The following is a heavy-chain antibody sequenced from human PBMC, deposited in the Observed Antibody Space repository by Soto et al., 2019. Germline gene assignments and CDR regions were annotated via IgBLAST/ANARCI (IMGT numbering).Heavy chain of an antibody. V-gene: IGHV3-30*18. CDR2: ISYDGTDE. CDR1: GFSFSSYG. CDR3: AKQDFGWNDPFDP. J-gene: IGHJ5*02. D-gene: IGHD1-1*01. Sequence: QVQLVESGGGVVQPGRSLRLSCAASGFSFSSYGMHWVRQAPGKGLEWVSMISYDGTDEYYADSVKGRFTISRDNSKDAVYLQMNSLRPEETAVYFCAKQDFGWNDPFDPWGQGTLVTVSS.